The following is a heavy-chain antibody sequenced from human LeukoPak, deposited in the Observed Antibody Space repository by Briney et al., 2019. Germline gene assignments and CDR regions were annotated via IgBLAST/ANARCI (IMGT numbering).Heavy chain of an antibody. CDR2: IYYSGST. CDR3: ARRPYSSSSGLATYMDV. CDR1: GGSISSYY. Sequence: SETLSLTCTVSGGSISSYYWSWIRQPPGKGLEWIGYIYYSGSTNYNPSLKSRVTISVDTSKNQFSLKLSSVTAADTAVYYCARRPYSSSSGLATYMDVWGKGTTVTVSS. D-gene: IGHD6-6*01. J-gene: IGHJ6*03. V-gene: IGHV4-59*08.